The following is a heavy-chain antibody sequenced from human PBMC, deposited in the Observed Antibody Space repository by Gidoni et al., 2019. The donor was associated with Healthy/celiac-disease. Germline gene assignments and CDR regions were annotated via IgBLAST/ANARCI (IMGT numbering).Heavy chain of an antibody. CDR1: GFPFSSYA. CDR2: ISGSCGST. CDR3: AKATGIVGAIDWFDP. Sequence: EVQLLESGGGLVQPGGSLRLSSAASGFPFSSYAMSWVRQSPGKGLEWVSAISGSCGSTYYADSVKGRFTISRDNSKNTLYLQMNSLRAEDTAVYYCAKATGIVGAIDWFDPWGQGTLVTVSS. D-gene: IGHD1-26*01. V-gene: IGHV3-23*01. J-gene: IGHJ5*02.